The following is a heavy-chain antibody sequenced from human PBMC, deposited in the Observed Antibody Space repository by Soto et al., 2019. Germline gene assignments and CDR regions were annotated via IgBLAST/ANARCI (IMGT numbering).Heavy chain of an antibody. V-gene: IGHV4-61*01. D-gene: IGHD6-13*01. Sequence: SVTMCVTCTVSGGSISSGSYYWSWNRQPPGKGLEWIGYMQSSGSTNYNPSLKSRVTISIDTSNNQFSLKLTSVTAADTAVYYCAKDQAAAGTISRYFQYWGQGTLVTVSS. J-gene: IGHJ1*01. CDR1: GGSISSGSYY. CDR3: AKDQAAAGTISRYFQY. CDR2: MQSSGST.